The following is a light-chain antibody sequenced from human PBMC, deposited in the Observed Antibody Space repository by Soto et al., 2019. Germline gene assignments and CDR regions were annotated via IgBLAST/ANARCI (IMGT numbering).Light chain of an antibody. J-gene: IGKJ2*01. CDR1: QDISNY. V-gene: IGKV1-33*01. CDR3: QQYDNLPPYT. Sequence: DIKMTQSPSSLSASVGDRVTITCQASQDISNYLNWYQQKPGKAPKLLIYDASNLETGVPSRFSGSGSGTDFTFTISILQPEDIATYYCQQYDNLPPYTFGQGTKLEIK. CDR2: DAS.